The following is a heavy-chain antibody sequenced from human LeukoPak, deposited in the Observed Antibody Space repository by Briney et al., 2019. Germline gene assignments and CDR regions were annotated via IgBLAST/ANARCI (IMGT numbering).Heavy chain of an antibody. D-gene: IGHD6-13*01. V-gene: IGHV3-11*04. CDR1: GFTFSDYY. J-gene: IGHJ1*01. CDR3: ARDRIAALGLYFQH. Sequence: PGGSLRLSCAASGFTFSDYYMSWIRQAPGKGLEWVSYISSSGSTIYYADSAKGRFTISRDNSKNTLYLQMNSLRAEDTAVYYCARDRIAALGLYFQHWGQGTLVTVSS. CDR2: ISSSGSTI.